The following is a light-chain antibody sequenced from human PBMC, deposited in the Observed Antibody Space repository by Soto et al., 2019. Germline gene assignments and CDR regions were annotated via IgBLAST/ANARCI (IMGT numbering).Light chain of an antibody. V-gene: IGLV1-44*01. CDR3: ETWDDSLSGYV. CDR2: SNN. J-gene: IGLJ1*01. CDR1: GSNIGRNS. Sequence: QSVLTQPPSASGTPGQRVTISCYGSGSNIGRNSVNWYRQLPGTAPKLLIYSNNKRPSGLPDRFSGSSSGTSASLAISGLQSEDEAAYYCETWDDSLSGYVFGTGTKLTVL.